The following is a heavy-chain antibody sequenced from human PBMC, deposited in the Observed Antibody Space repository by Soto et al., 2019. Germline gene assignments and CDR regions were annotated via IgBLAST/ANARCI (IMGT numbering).Heavy chain of an antibody. J-gene: IGHJ5*02. CDR3: ASLAKFGYSSSWYGFDP. Sequence: SETLSLTCAVYGGSFSGYYWSWIRQPPGKGLEWIGEINHSGSTNYNPSLKSRVTISVDTSKNQFSLKLSSVTAADTAVYYCASLAKFGYSSSWYGFDPWGQGTLVTVSS. D-gene: IGHD6-13*01. CDR1: GGSFSGYY. CDR2: INHSGST. V-gene: IGHV4-34*01.